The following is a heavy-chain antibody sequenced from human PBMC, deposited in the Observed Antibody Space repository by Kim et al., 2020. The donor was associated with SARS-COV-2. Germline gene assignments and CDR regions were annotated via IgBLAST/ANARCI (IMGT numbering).Heavy chain of an antibody. Sequence: GGSLRLSCAASGFTFSSYAMTWVRKAPGEVLEWVSSISGSGGTTYYADSVKGRFTISRDNSKNTMYLQMNSPRADDTAVYYCAKGTRFGIQLWLDYWGQGTLVTVSS. CDR3: AKGTRFGIQLWLDY. V-gene: IGHV3-23*01. CDR2: ISGSGGTT. J-gene: IGHJ4*02. CDR1: GFTFSSYA. D-gene: IGHD3-10*02.